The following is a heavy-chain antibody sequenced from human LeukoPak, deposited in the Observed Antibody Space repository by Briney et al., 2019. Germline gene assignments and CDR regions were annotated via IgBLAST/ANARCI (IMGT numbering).Heavy chain of an antibody. J-gene: IGHJ4*02. D-gene: IGHD6-13*01. V-gene: IGHV3-23*01. CDR2: ISGSGDST. CDR3: AKDQAAPVDYFDY. Sequence: GGSLRLSCAASGFTFSSYAMSWVRQAPGKGLEWVSGISGSGDSTWYADSVKGRFTISRDNSKNTLYLQANSLRAEDTAVYYCAKDQAAPVDYFDYWGQGTLVTVSS. CDR1: GFTFSSYA.